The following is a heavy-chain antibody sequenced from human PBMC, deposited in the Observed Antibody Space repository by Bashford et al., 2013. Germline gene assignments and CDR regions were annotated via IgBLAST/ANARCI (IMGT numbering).Heavy chain of an antibody. CDR3: TRHSHYDPLDY. CDR2: IGSGYDT. J-gene: IGHJ4*02. V-gene: IGHV3-13*01. CDR1: GFTFSSSD. Sequence: GGSLRLSCAASGFTFSSSDFHWVRQATGKGPEWVSAIGSGYDTTYADSVRGRFTISRDNAQNTLYLQMNNLRAEDTAMYYCTRHSHYDPLDYWGQGTLVTVSS. D-gene: IGHD4-11*01.